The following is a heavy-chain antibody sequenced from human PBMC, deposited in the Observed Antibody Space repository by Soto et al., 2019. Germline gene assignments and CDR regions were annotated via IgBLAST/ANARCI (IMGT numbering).Heavy chain of an antibody. CDR1: GFTFSSYG. CDR2: IWYDGSNK. J-gene: IGHJ6*03. D-gene: IGHD3-9*01. V-gene: IGHV3-33*01. CDR3: ARDGHILTGYYSSNYYYYYMDV. Sequence: GGSLRLSCAASGFTFSSYGMHWVRQAPGKGLEWVAVIWYDGSNKYYADSVKGRFTISRDNSKNTLYLQMNSLRAEDTAVYYCARDGHILTGYYSSNYYYYYMDVWGKGTTVTVSS.